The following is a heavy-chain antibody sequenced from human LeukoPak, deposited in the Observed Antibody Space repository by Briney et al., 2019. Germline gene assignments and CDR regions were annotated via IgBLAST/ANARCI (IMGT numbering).Heavy chain of an antibody. CDR3: ARGSVAGTNDY. V-gene: IGHV3-74*01. CDR2: INSDGSST. D-gene: IGHD6-13*01. CDR1: GFTFSSYW. Sequence: GGSLRLSCAASGFTFSSYWMHWVRQAPGKGLVWVSRINSDGSSTNYADSVKGRFTISRDNAKNTLYLQMHSLRAEDTAVYYCARGSVAGTNDYWGQGTLVTVSS. J-gene: IGHJ4*02.